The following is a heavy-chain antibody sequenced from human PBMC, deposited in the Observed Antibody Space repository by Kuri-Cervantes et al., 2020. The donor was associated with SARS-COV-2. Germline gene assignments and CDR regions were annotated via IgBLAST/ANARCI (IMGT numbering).Heavy chain of an antibody. CDR2: IYYSGST. J-gene: IGHJ4*02. Sequence: SETLSLTCTVSGGSISSYYWSWIRQPAGKGLEWIGYIYYSGSTNYNPSLKSRVTISVDTSKNQFSLKLSSVTAADTAVYYCARDPVGAWVWRYFAYWGQGTLVTVSS. CDR1: GGSISSYY. CDR3: ARDPVGAWVWRYFAY. V-gene: IGHV4-59*12. D-gene: IGHD3-16*01.